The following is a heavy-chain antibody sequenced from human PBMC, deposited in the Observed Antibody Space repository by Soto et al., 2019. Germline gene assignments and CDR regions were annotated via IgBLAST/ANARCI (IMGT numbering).Heavy chain of an antibody. D-gene: IGHD3-22*01. J-gene: IGHJ4*02. CDR1: GGTFSSYT. CDR3: ERGPPHYYDSSGYFDY. CDR2: IIPILGIA. Sequence: SVKVSCKASGGTFSSYTISWVRQAPGQGLEWMGRIIPILGIANYAQKFQGRVTITADKSTSTAYMELSSLRSEDTAVYYCERGPPHYYDSSGYFDYWGQGTLVTVS. V-gene: IGHV1-69*02.